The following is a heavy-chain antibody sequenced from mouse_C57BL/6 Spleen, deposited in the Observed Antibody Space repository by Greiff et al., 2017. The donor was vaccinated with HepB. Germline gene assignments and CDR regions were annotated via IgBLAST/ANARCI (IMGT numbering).Heavy chain of an antibody. Sequence: EVKLMESGPELVKPGASVKIPCKASGYTFTDYNMDWVKQSHGKSLEWIGDINPNNGGTIYNQKFKGKATLTVDKSSSTAYMELRSLTSEDTAVYYCASRDFYYGKGYFDVWGTGTTVTVSS. J-gene: IGHJ1*03. CDR2: INPNNGGT. V-gene: IGHV1-18*01. CDR1: GYTFTDYN. CDR3: ASRDFYYGKGYFDV. D-gene: IGHD2-1*01.